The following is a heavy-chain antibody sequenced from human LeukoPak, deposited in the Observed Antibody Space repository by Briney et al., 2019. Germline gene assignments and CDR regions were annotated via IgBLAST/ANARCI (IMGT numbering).Heavy chain of an antibody. Sequence: GGSPRLSCAASGFIVSSNYMSWVRQAPGKGLEWVAVIYAGGGTYYADSVKGRFTISRDNSNNTLYLQMNSLRAEGTAVYYCARELNGGKSRGVDYWGQGTLVTVSS. CDR1: GFIVSSNY. CDR2: IYAGGGT. CDR3: ARELNGGKSRGVDY. J-gene: IGHJ4*02. D-gene: IGHD4-23*01. V-gene: IGHV3-53*01.